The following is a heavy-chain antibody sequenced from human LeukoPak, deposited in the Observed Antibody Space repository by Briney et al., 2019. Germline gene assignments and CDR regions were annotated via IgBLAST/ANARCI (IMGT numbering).Heavy chain of an antibody. CDR3: ARVGCSGGSCRYYYGMDV. V-gene: IGHV1-2*02. Sequence: ASVKVSCKASGYTFTGYYMHWVRQAPGQGLEWMGWINPNSGGTNYAQKFQGRVTMTRDTSISTAYMELSRLRSDDTAVYYCARVGCSGGSCRYYYGMDVWGQGTTVTVSS. CDR1: GYTFTGYY. CDR2: INPNSGGT. J-gene: IGHJ6*02. D-gene: IGHD2-15*01.